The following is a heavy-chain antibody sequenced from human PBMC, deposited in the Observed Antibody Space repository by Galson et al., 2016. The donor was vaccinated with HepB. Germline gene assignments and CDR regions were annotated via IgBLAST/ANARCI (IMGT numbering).Heavy chain of an antibody. D-gene: IGHD1-14*01. V-gene: IGHV3-48*02. CDR1: GFTFSNYS. Sequence: SLRLSCAASGFTFSNYSMNWVRQAPGEGLEWVSYISNTRSTMYYADSVKGRFAISRDNAKNSLYLQMNSLRDEDTAVYYCATPGKTNHYWGQGTLVTVSS. CDR2: ISNTRSTM. CDR3: ATPGKTNHY. J-gene: IGHJ4*02.